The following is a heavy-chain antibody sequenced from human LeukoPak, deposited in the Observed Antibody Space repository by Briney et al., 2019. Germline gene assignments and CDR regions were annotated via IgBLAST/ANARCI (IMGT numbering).Heavy chain of an antibody. CDR3: ARDGVDAGIYFDF. Sequence: GGSLRLSCSASGFTFSSHWMGWVRQAPGRGPEWVANIKQDGSEKYYVDSVKGRFTISRDNAKNSLYLQMNSLRAEDTAVYYCARDGVDAGIYFDFWGQGTLVTVSS. D-gene: IGHD2-15*01. CDR1: GFTFSSHW. CDR2: IKQDGSEK. J-gene: IGHJ4*02. V-gene: IGHV3-7*01.